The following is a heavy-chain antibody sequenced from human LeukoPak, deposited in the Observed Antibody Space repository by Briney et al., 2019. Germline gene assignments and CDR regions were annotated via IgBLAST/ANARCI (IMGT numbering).Heavy chain of an antibody. CDR1: GDSVSSNSVT. V-gene: IGHV6-1*01. J-gene: IGHJ4*02. CDR3: AREYSSSWYSWDY. Sequence: SQTLSLTCAISGDSVSSNSVTWNWIRQSPSRGLEWLGRTYYRSKWYNDYAVSVKSRITINPDTSKNQFSLQLNSVTPEDTAVYYCAREYSSSWYSWDYWGQGTLVTVSS. D-gene: IGHD6-13*01. CDR2: TYYRSKWYN.